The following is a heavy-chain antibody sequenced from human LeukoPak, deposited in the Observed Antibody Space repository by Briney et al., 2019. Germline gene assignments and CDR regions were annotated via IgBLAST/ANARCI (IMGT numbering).Heavy chain of an antibody. CDR1: GYSISNGYF. J-gene: IGHJ4*02. CDR2: IYHSGST. Sequence: SETLSLTCTASGYSISNGYFWGWIRQPPGKGLECIGTIYHSGSTYYNPSLKSRVTISVDRSKNQFSLKLSSVTAADTAVYYCARVQYSSSWYDYWGQGTLVTVSS. D-gene: IGHD6-13*01. V-gene: IGHV4-38-2*02. CDR3: ARVQYSSSWYDY.